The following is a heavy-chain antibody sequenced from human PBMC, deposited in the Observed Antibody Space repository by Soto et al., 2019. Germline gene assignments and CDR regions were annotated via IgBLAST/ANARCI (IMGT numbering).Heavy chain of an antibody. CDR2: IKQAGSEK. J-gene: IGHJ4*02. Sequence: EVQLVESGGGLVQTGGSLRLSCAASGFTFSAYWLSWVHQPPGKGLEGVANIKQAGSEKYYVDSVNGRFIISRDAAKNSLFLQVNSLRVEDTAVYYCAREKRAIGYFEYWGQGTLVTVSS. V-gene: IGHV3-7*01. D-gene: IGHD6-25*01. CDR3: AREKRAIGYFEY. CDR1: GFTFSAYW.